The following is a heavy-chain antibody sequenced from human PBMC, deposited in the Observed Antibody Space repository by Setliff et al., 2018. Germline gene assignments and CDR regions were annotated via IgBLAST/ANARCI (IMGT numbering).Heavy chain of an antibody. CDR3: AISSLSICSGGTCPNAFDV. V-gene: IGHV1-18*01. J-gene: IGHJ3*01. CDR2: ISAYSGNA. CDR1: GYSFSDSA. D-gene: IGHD2-15*01. Sequence: ASVKVSCKASGYSFSDSAVNWVRQAPGQGLEWVGWISAYSGNAYYTQKLQDRVTLTTDTSTTTAYLELRSLRPDDTAVYYCAISSLSICSGGTCPNAFDVWGQGTMVTVSS.